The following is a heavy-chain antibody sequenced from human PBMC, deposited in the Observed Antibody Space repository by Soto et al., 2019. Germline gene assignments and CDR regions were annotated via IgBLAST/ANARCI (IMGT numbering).Heavy chain of an antibody. CDR2: VSYTGAT. D-gene: IGHD3-10*01. J-gene: IGHJ4*02. Sequence: SETLSLTCTVSGGPITDYYWSWIRQPPGKGLEWIGYVSYTGATNYSPSLQSRVSILLDTSKNQFSLRLDSVTAADTAIYFCAGEGPPPSADRRVHFWGQGTQVTVSS. CDR3: AGEGPPPSADRRVHF. CDR1: GGPITDYY. V-gene: IGHV4-59*01.